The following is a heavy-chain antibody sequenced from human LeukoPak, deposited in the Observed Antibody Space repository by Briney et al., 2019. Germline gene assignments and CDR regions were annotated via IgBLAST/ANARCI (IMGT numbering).Heavy chain of an antibody. D-gene: IGHD7-27*01. J-gene: IGHJ4*02. V-gene: IGHV3-53*01. CDR2: IYTGGTT. CDR3: ARELGKNSDY. Sequence: GGSLRLSCAASGFTVSSNYMSWVRQAPGKGLECVSVIYTGGTTYYPDSVKGRFTISRDNSKNTVHLQMNSLRGEDTAVYYCARELGKNSDYRGQGTLVTVSS. CDR1: GFTVSSNY.